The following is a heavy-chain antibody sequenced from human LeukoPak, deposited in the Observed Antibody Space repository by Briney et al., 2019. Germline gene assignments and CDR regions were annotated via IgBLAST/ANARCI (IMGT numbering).Heavy chain of an antibody. Sequence: SETLSLTCTVSGGSISTSTYYWSWIRQPPGKGLEWIGEINHSGSTNYNPSLKSRVTISVDTSKNQFSLKLSSVTAADTAVYYCARAVNRWSGFGELLKGMDVWGKGTTVTVSS. CDR3: ARAVNRWSGFGELLKGMDV. V-gene: IGHV4-39*07. J-gene: IGHJ6*03. CDR1: GGSISTSTYY. CDR2: INHSGST. D-gene: IGHD3-10*01.